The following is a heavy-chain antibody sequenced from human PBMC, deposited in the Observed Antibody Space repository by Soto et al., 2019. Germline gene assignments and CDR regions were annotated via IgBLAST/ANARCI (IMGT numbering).Heavy chain of an antibody. V-gene: IGHV4-59*01. CDR1: GGSISSYY. Sequence: PSETLSLTCTVSGGSISSYYWSWIRQPPGKGLEWIGYIYYSGSTNYNPSLKSRVTISVDTSKNQFSLKLSSVTAADTAVYYCARVVTYYYDSSSYYEGGYYFDYWGQGTLVTVSS. J-gene: IGHJ4*02. CDR3: ARVVTYYYDSSSYYEGGYYFDY. D-gene: IGHD3-22*01. CDR2: IYYSGST.